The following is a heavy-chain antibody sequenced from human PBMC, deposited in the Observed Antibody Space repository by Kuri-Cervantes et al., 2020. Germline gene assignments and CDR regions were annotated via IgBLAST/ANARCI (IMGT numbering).Heavy chain of an antibody. CDR2: IYNGGST. D-gene: IGHD3-22*01. Sequence: GSPMIHRPASEFNVSSNYMSWVRQAPGKGLEWVSTIYNGGSTYYADSVKGRFTISRDNSKSTLYLQMNILRTEDTAVYYCARVVAYYYDSRGSKYYFDYWGQGTLVTVSS. V-gene: IGHV3-66*02. CDR3: ARVVAYYYDSRGSKYYFDY. CDR1: EFNVSSNY. J-gene: IGHJ4*02.